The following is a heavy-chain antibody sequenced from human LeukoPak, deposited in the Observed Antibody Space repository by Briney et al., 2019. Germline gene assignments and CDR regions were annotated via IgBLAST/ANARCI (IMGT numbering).Heavy chain of an antibody. V-gene: IGHV3-11*04. CDR3: ARDGSWPGYNWSYRVSAFDI. CDR1: GFTFSDYY. J-gene: IGHJ3*02. D-gene: IGHD1-7*01. Sequence: GGSLRLSCAASGFTFSDYYMSWIRQAPGKGLEWVSYISSSGSTIYYADSVKGRFTISRDNAKNSLYLQMNSLRAEDTAVYYCARDGSWPGYNWSYRVSAFDIWGQGTMVTVSS. CDR2: ISSSGSTI.